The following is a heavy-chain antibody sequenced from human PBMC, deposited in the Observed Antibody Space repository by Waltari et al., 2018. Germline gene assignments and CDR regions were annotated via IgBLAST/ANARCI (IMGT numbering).Heavy chain of an antibody. CDR1: GFSFSGSS. J-gene: IGHJ4*02. CDR2: IRREPYKYAT. V-gene: IGHV3-73*01. CDR3: SGGEVTGTDF. Sequence: EVQVVESGGGLVQPGGSLKLSCATSGFSFSGSSIHWVRQTSGKGLEWVGRIRREPYKYATAYSASVKGRFTSSRDDSKNTAFLQMNSLMTEDTAVYYCSGGEVTGTDFWGQGTLVTVSS. D-gene: IGHD6-19*01.